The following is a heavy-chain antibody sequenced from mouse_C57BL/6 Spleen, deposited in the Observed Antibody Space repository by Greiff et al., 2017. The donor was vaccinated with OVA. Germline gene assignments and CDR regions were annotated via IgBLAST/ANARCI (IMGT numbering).Heavy chain of an antibody. CDR1: GYTFTSYW. Sequence: QVQLQQPGTELVKPGASVKLSCKASGYTFTSYWMHWVKQRPGQGLEWIGNVNPSNGGPNYNEKFKSKAKLTVDKSSSTAYMQLSSLTSEDSAVYYCARDGYGWLLRGYFDYWGQGTTLTVSS. J-gene: IGHJ2*01. CDR3: ARDGYGWLLRGYFDY. V-gene: IGHV1-53*01. D-gene: IGHD2-3*01. CDR2: VNPSNGGP.